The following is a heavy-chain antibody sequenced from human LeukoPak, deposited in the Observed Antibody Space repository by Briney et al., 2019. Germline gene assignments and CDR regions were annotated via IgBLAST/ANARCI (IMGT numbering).Heavy chain of an antibody. CDR1: GGSISSGDYY. CDR3: ARVGAKGVLRYFDWLSTGYYFDY. CDR2: IYYSGIT. V-gene: IGHV4-30-4*08. D-gene: IGHD3-9*01. Sequence: SQTLSLTCTVSGGSISSGDYYWSWIRQPPGKGLEWIGYIYYSGITYYNPSLKSRVTISVGTSKNQFSLKLSSVTAADTAVYYCARVGAKGVLRYFDWLSTGYYFDYWGQGTLVTVSS. J-gene: IGHJ4*02.